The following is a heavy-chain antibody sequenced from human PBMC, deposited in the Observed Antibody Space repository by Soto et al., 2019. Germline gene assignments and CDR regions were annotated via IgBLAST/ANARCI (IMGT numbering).Heavy chain of an antibody. CDR3: ASSVYGSGSYWFYGMDV. J-gene: IGHJ6*02. CDR1: GGTFGNSA. CDR2: IVPSFATG. D-gene: IGHD3-10*01. V-gene: IGHV1-69*06. Sequence: SVKVSCKASGGTFGNSAISWVRQAPGQGLEWMGGIVPSFATGNSAPEFQGSLTITADKSTTTASMELSSLRSEDTAVNYCASSVYGSGSYWFYGMDVWGQGPTVTVS.